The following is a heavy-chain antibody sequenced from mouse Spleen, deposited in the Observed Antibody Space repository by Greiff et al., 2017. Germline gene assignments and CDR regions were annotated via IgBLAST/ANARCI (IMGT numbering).Heavy chain of an antibody. CDR3: TRSGYDYDMAFAY. J-gene: IGHJ3*01. V-gene: IGHV1-15*01. CDR2: IDPETGGT. D-gene: IGHD2-4*01. Sequence: QVQLQQPGTELVKPGASVKLSCKASGYTFTSYWMHWVKQRPVHGLEWIGAIDPETGGTAYNQKFKGKAILTADKSSSTAYMELRSLTSEDSAVYYCTRSGYDYDMAFAYWGQGTLVTVSA. CDR1: GYTFTSYW.